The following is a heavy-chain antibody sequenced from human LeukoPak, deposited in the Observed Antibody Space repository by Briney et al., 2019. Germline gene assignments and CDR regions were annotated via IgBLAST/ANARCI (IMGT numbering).Heavy chain of an antibody. CDR2: ISYDGSNK. D-gene: IGHD2-2*01. Sequence: GGSLRLSCAASGFTFSSYAMHWVRQAPGKGLEWVAVISYDGSNKYYADSVKGRFTISRDNSKNTLYLQMNSLRAEDTAVYYCAREDEYCSSTSCYGWFTYGMDVWGKGTTVTVSS. CDR1: GFTFSSYA. CDR3: AREDEYCSSTSCYGWFTYGMDV. J-gene: IGHJ6*04. V-gene: IGHV3-30-3*01.